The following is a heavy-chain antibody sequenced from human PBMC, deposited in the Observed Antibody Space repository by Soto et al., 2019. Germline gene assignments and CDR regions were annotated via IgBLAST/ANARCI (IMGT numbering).Heavy chain of an antibody. Sequence: SETLSLTCTVSGVSITGAYYYWGWIRQSPGKGLEWIGNIHYSGSTNYNPSLQGRVTVSVDTSKNQFSLKLSSVTAADTAVYYCATPGVIVVVTGNDEWAFDIWGQGTMVTVS. CDR2: IHYSGST. J-gene: IGHJ3*02. CDR1: GVSITGAYYY. V-gene: IGHV4-61*01. D-gene: IGHD2-21*02. CDR3: ATPGVIVVVTGNDEWAFDI.